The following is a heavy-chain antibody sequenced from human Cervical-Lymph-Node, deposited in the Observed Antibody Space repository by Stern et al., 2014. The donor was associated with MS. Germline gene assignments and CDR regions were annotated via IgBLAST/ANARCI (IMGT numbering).Heavy chain of an antibody. J-gene: IGHJ4*02. CDR2: MSGSGATT. V-gene: IGHV3-23*04. D-gene: IGHD6-6*01. CDR1: GFTFSTHA. Sequence: EVQLVESGGGLVHPGGSLRLSCAASGFTFSTHAMAWVRQAPGRGLEWVSSMSGSGATTLYADSVKGRLTISRDNSKNTLYLQMDALRVEDTAVYYCAKGLDGSSSPYYFDFWGQGARATVSS. CDR3: AKGLDGSSSPYYFDF.